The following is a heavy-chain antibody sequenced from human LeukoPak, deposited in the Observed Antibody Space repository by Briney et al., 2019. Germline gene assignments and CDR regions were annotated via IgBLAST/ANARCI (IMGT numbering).Heavy chain of an antibody. CDR1: GFTFSSYG. V-gene: IGHV3-30*02. CDR3: AKTLRGCSGGSCYYYYMDV. Sequence: GGSLRLSCAASGFTFSSYGMHWVRQAPGKGLEWVAFIRYDGSNKYYADSVKGRFTISRDNSKNTLYLQMNSLRAEDTAVYYCAKTLRGCSGGSCYYYYMDVWGKGTTVIVSS. CDR2: IRYDGSNK. J-gene: IGHJ6*03. D-gene: IGHD2-15*01.